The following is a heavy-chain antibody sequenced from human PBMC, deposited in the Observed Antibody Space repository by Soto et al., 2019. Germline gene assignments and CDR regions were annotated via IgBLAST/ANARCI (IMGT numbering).Heavy chain of an antibody. CDR1: GFTFSSYG. CDR2: IWYDGSNK. Sequence: GGSLRLSCAASGFTFSSYGMHWVRQAPGKGLEWVAVIWYDGSNKYYADSVKGRFTISRDNSKNTLYLQMNSLRAEDTAVYYCARDIAAAGTSYYYYVMDVWGQGSTVTVSS. D-gene: IGHD6-13*01. V-gene: IGHV3-33*01. CDR3: ARDIAAAGTSYYYYVMDV. J-gene: IGHJ6*02.